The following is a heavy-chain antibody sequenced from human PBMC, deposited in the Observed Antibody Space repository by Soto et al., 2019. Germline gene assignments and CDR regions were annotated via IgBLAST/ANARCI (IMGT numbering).Heavy chain of an antibody. CDR1: GFTFSSYA. D-gene: IGHD2-15*01. Sequence: EVQLLESGGGLVQPGESLRLSCAASGFTFSSYAMTWVRQAPGKGLEWVSSISGSGDYTYFADSVKGRFTISRDNSKDTLYLQMSSLRVEDTAIYYCAKDSRSLPQGWFGPWGQGTLVTVSS. CDR2: ISGSGDYT. CDR3: AKDSRSLPQGWFGP. J-gene: IGHJ5*02. V-gene: IGHV3-23*01.